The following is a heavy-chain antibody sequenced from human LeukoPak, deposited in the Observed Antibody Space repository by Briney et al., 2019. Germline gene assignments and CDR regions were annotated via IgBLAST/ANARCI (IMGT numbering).Heavy chain of an antibody. Sequence: ASVKVSCKASGYSFTGNYMHWVRQAPGQGLEWMGWINPNSGGTNYAQKFQGRVTMTRDTSISTVYMELSRLRSDDTAVYYCARGQQWLEAFDYWGLGTLVTVSS. J-gene: IGHJ4*02. CDR2: INPNSGGT. CDR1: GYSFTGNY. V-gene: IGHV1-2*02. CDR3: ARGQQWLEAFDY. D-gene: IGHD6-19*01.